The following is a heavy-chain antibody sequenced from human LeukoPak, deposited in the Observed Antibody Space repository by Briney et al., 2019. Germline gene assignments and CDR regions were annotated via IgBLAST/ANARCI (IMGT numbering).Heavy chain of an antibody. CDR3: ARHEHYSSGWYYFDY. J-gene: IGHJ4*02. V-gene: IGHV4-59*01. Sequence: EALSLTCTGPCGSIRSYYWGLIPQPPGEGLGGVGYIYYSGSTNYNPSLKSRVTISVDTSKNQFSLKLSSVTAADTAVYYCARHEHYSSGWYYFDYWGQGTLVTVSS. D-gene: IGHD6-19*01. CDR1: CGSIRSYY. CDR2: IYYSGST.